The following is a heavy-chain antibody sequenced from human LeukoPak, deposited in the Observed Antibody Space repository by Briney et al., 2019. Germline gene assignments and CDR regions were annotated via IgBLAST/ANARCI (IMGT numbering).Heavy chain of an antibody. D-gene: IGHD3-10*01. Sequence: SETLSLTCTVSGGSISSYYWSWIRQPPGKGLEWIGYIYSSGSTNYNPSLKSRVTISVDTSKNQFSLKLSSVTAADTAVYYCARHKRAAGGVTMVRGALASNDGFDIWGQGKMVTVSS. CDR3: ARHKRAAGGVTMVRGALASNDGFDI. CDR1: GGSISSYY. CDR2: IYSSGST. V-gene: IGHV4-59*08. J-gene: IGHJ3*02.